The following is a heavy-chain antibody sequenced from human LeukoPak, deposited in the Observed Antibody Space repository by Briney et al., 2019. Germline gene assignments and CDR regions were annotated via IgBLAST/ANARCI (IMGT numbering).Heavy chain of an antibody. CDR2: ISSSSSYI. J-gene: IGHJ3*02. V-gene: IGHV3-21*01. Sequence: PGGSLRLSCAAPGFTFSSYSMTWVGQAPGKGLKWVSSISSSSSYIYYADSVKGRFTISRDNAKNSLYLQMNSLRAEDTAVYYCARDGSWLRLGNAFDIWGQGTMVTVSS. CDR1: GFTFSSYS. D-gene: IGHD5-12*01. CDR3: ARDGSWLRLGNAFDI.